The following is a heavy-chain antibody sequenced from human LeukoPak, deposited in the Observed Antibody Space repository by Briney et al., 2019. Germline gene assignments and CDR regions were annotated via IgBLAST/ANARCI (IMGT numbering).Heavy chain of an antibody. CDR2: IRSKTYGGTT. CDR3: TREVCSSTSCYWDYYYYMDV. CDR1: GFTFGDFA. V-gene: IGHV3-49*04. Sequence: GGSLRLSCRSSGFTFGDFAMSWVRQAPGKGLEWVGFIRSKTYGGTTEYAASVKGRFTISRDDSKSIAYLQMNSLKNEDTAVYYCTREVCSSTSCYWDYYYYMDVWGKGTTVTVSS. J-gene: IGHJ6*03. D-gene: IGHD2-2*01.